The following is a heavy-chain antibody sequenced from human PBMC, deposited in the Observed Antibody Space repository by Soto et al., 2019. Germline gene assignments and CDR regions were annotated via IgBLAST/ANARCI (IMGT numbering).Heavy chain of an antibody. J-gene: IGHJ4*02. D-gene: IGHD1-1*01. CDR1: CGSISSYY. CDR2: IYYSGST. Sequence: SETLSLTCTVSCGSISSYYWSWIRQPPGKGLEWIGYIYYSGSTNYNPSLKSRVTISVDTSKNQFSLKLSSVTAADTAVYYCARLSWNDYFDYWGQGTLVTVSS. CDR3: ARLSWNDYFDY. V-gene: IGHV4-59*08.